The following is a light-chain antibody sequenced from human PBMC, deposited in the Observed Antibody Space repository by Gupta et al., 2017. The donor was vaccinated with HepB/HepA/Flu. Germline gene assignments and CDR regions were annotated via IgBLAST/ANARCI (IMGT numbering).Light chain of an antibody. J-gene: IGKJ2*01. V-gene: IGKV3-15*01. Sequence: EIVMTQSPATLSVSPGERATLSCRASQSVSSSLAWYQLKAGQAPRLLIHGASTRATGIPARFSGSGSGTEFTLTISSLQSEDFAVYYCQQYNSWPLTFGQGTKLEI. CDR1: QSVSSS. CDR3: QQYNSWPLT. CDR2: GAS.